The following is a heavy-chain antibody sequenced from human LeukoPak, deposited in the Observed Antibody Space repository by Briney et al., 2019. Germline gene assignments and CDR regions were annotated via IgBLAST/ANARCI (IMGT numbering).Heavy chain of an antibody. J-gene: IGHJ5*02. D-gene: IGHD3-10*01. Sequence: PGAALSISCETPGFPFSTSWIGWVRPSRGAGMGWVGAIYAVDSATRYSPSSQGQVRISADKSARTAYLEWASLKASDTATYYCARQRAASGSINWFNPWGQGTLVTVSS. V-gene: IGHV5-51*01. CDR1: GFPFSTSW. CDR3: ARQRAASGSINWFNP. CDR2: IYAVDSAT.